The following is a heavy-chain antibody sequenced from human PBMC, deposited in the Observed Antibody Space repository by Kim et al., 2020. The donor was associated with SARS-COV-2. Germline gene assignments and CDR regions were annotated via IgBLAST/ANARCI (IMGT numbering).Heavy chain of an antibody. J-gene: IGHJ6*01. CDR3: ARDVTINAYYYYGMDV. D-gene: IGHD5-12*01. Sequence: SETLSLTCTVSGGSISSSSYYWGWIRQPPGKGLEWIGSIYYSGSTYYNPSLKSRVTISVDTSKNQFSLKLSSVTAADTAVYYCARDVTINAYYYYGMDV. V-gene: IGHV4-39*07. CDR1: GGSISSSSYY. CDR2: IYYSGST.